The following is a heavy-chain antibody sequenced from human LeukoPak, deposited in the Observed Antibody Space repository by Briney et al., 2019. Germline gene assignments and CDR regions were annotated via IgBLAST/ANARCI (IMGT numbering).Heavy chain of an antibody. J-gene: IGHJ4*02. Sequence: PSETLSLTCTVSGGSIRSYCWNWIRQPLGKGLEWIGYIYYSGNTNYNPSLKSRVTISVDTSKNQFSLKLSSVTAADTAVYYCATDNSYGSGSYYTWGQGTLVTVSS. CDR3: ATDNSYGSGSYYT. CDR1: GGSIRSYC. CDR2: IYYSGNT. D-gene: IGHD3-10*01. V-gene: IGHV4-59*01.